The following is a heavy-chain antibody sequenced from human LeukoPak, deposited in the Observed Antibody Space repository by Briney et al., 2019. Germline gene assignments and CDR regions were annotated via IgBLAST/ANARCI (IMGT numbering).Heavy chain of an antibody. CDR2: IYYTGST. V-gene: IGHV4-39*07. Sequence: SETLSLTCTVSGDSISTSSYYWGWIRQPPGKGLEWIGSIYYTGSTYYNPSLKSRVTISVDTSKNQFSLKLSSVTAADTAVYYCARLPTSYYYGSGSYSGRRASYFDYWGQGTLVTVSS. J-gene: IGHJ4*02. CDR1: GDSISTSSYY. CDR3: ARLPTSYYYGSGSYSGRRASYFDY. D-gene: IGHD3-10*01.